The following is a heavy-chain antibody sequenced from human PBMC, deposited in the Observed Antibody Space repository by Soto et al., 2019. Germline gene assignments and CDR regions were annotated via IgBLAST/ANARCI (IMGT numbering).Heavy chain of an antibody. Sequence: QVQLVQSGAEVKKPGASVKVSCKASGYTFTNYHISWVRQATGQGLEWLGWISAYNGNKNYAQKLQGRVTMTTDTSTSTAYMEMRSLRSDDTAMYYCARDSPPITSWGQGTLVTVSS. CDR3: ARDSPPITS. J-gene: IGHJ5*02. CDR2: ISAYNGNK. CDR1: GYTFTNYH. V-gene: IGHV1-18*01. D-gene: IGHD1-20*01.